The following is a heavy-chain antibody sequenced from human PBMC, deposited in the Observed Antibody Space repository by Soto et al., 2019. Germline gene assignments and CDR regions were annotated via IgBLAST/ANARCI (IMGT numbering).Heavy chain of an antibody. CDR3: AVNGGWLVLY. CDR1: GGSISSSSYY. Sequence: PSETLSLTCTVSGGSISSSSYYWGWIRQPPGKGLEWIGSIYYSGSTYYNPSLKSRATISVDTSKNQFSLKLSSVTAADTAVYYCAVNGGWLVLYWGQGTLVTVSS. CDR2: IYYSGST. J-gene: IGHJ4*02. D-gene: IGHD6-19*01. V-gene: IGHV4-39*01.